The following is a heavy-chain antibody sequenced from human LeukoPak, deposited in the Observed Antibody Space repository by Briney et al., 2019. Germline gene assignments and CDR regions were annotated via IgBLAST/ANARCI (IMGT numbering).Heavy chain of an antibody. CDR1: GYTFTGYY. V-gene: IGHV1-2*06. Sequence: ASVKVSCKASGYTFTGYYMHWVRQAPGQGLEWMGRINPNSGGTNYAQKFQGRVTMTRDTSISTAYMELSRLRSDDTAVYYCLTRGVVVAASRYAFDIWGQGTMVTVSS. CDR2: INPNSGGT. J-gene: IGHJ3*02. D-gene: IGHD2-15*01. CDR3: LTRGVVVAASRYAFDI.